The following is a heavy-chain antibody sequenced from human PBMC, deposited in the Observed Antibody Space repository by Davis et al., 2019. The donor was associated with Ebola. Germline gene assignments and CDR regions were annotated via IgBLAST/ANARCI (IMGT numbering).Heavy chain of an antibody. CDR2: INPSGGST. D-gene: IGHD2-2*02. J-gene: IGHJ6*02. CDR3: ARSMVLVPAAIGHGMDV. Sequence: ASVKVSCKASGYTFTSYYMHWVRQAPGQGLEWMGIINPSGGSTSYAQKFQGRVTMTRDTSTSTVYMELSSLRSEDTAVYYCARSMVLVPAAIGHGMDVWGQGTTVTVSS. CDR1: GYTFTSYY. V-gene: IGHV1-46*01.